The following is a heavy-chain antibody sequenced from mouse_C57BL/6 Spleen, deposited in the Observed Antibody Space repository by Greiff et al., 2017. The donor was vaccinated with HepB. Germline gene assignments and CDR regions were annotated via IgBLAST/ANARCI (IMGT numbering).Heavy chain of an antibody. V-gene: IGHV1-64*01. CDR3: VAAVGATRYFDV. Sequence: QVQLQQPGAELVKPGASVKLSCKASGYTFTSYWMHWVKQRPGQGLEWIGMIHPNSGSTNYNEKFKSKATLTVDKSASTAYMQLSRLTSEDSADYYCVAAVGATRYFDVWGTGTTVTVSS. D-gene: IGHD1-1*01. CDR2: IHPNSGST. J-gene: IGHJ1*03. CDR1: GYTFTSYW.